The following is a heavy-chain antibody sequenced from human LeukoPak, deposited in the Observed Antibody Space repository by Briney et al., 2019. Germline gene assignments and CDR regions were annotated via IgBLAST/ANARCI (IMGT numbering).Heavy chain of an antibody. D-gene: IGHD4-17*01. CDR1: GGSFSGYY. CDR3: ARGSEEMTTATEHPKSCYFDY. V-gene: IGHV4-34*01. CDR2: INHSGST. J-gene: IGHJ4*02. Sequence: SETLSLTCAVSGGSFSGYYWSWIRQPPGKGLEWIGEINHSGSTKYNPSLKSRVTISVDTSKNQFSLKLSSVTAADTAVYYCARGSEEMTTATEHPKSCYFDYWGQGILVTVSS.